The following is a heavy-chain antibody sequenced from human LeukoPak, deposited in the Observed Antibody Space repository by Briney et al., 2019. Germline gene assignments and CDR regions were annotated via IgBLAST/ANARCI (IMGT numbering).Heavy chain of an antibody. D-gene: IGHD1-26*01. CDR3: TRDRGSYYDY. J-gene: IGHJ4*02. CDR2: IIPTFGTA. V-gene: IGHV1-69*05. Sequence: SVKVSCKASGGTFSSYAISWVRQAPGQGLEWMGGIIPTFGTANYAQKFQGRVTITTDESTSTAHMELSSLRSEDTAVYYRTRDRGSYYDYWGQGTLVTVSS. CDR1: GGTFSSYA.